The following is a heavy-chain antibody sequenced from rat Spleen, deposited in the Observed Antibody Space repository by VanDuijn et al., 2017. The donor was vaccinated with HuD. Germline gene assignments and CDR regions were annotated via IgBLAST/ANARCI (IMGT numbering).Heavy chain of an antibody. Sequence: QVQLKESGPGLVQPSQTLSLTCTVSGFSLTSYHVSWVCQPPGKGLEWMGRIQSGGSTDYNSALKSRLSISRDTSKSQVFLKMNSLQTEDTAIYYCARGPSMDPYWYFDFWGPGTMVTVSS. J-gene: IGHJ1*01. CDR2: IQSGGST. D-gene: IGHD3-8*01. CDR3: ARGPSMDPYWYFDF. V-gene: IGHV2S1*01. CDR1: GFSLTSYH.